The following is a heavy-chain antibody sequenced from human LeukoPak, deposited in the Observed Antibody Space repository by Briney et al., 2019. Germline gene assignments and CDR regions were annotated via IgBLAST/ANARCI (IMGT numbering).Heavy chain of an antibody. CDR2: TNHSGST. D-gene: IGHD6-19*01. CDR1: GGSFSGYY. CDR3: AREEATVAGTKNWFDP. J-gene: IGHJ5*02. V-gene: IGHV4-34*01. Sequence: PSATLSLTCAVYGGSFSGYYWSWIRQPPGKGLEWIGETNHSGSTNYNPSLKSRVTISVDTSKNQFSLKLNSVTAADTAVYYCAREEATVAGTKNWFDPWGQGTLVTVSS.